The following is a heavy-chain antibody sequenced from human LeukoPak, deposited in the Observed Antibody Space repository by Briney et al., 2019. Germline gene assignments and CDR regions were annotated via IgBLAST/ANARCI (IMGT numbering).Heavy chain of an antibody. Sequence: PSETLSLTCSVSGGSISNSYYYWGWIRLPPGKGMEWIGTIYYSGSTNYNPSLKSRPTISVHTSKNQFSMKLSSVTAADTAVYYCARGGQPLLGNWFDPWGRGTLVAVSS. CDR3: ARGGQPLLGNWFDP. CDR1: GGSISNSYYY. J-gene: IGHJ5*02. D-gene: IGHD2-21*02. V-gene: IGHV4-39*01. CDR2: IYYSGST.